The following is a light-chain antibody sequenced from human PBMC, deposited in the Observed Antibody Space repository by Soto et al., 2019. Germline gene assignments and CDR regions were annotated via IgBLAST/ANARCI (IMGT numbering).Light chain of an antibody. CDR3: SSYTSSSTLV. J-gene: IGLJ3*02. V-gene: IGLV2-14*01. CDR2: EVS. CDR1: SSDVGGYNY. Sequence: QSALTQPASVAGAPGQSITISCTGTSSDVGGYNYVSWYQHHPGKAPKLMICEVSNRPSGVSARFSGSKSGNTASLTISGLQADDEADYYCSSYTSSSTLVFGGGTKLTVL.